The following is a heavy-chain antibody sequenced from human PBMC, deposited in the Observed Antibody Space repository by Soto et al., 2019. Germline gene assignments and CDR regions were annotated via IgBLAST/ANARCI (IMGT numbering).Heavy chain of an antibody. CDR3: ARYFVYSSSPRYYYYGMDV. V-gene: IGHV5-51*01. CDR1: GYSLTSYW. J-gene: IGHJ6*02. D-gene: IGHD6-6*01. CDR2: IYPGDSDT. Sequence: PGESLKISCKGSGYSLTSYWIGWVRQMPGKGLEWMGIIYPGDSDTRYSPSFQGQVTISADKSISTAYLQWSSLKASDTAMYYCARYFVYSSSPRYYYYGMDVWGQGTTVTVSS.